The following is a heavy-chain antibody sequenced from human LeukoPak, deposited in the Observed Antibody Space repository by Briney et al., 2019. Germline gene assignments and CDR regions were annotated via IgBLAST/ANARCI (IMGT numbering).Heavy chain of an antibody. Sequence: PGGSLTLSCAASGFTFSGHWMHWLRQAPGKGLVWVSRINSDGSSTTYADSVKGRFTTSRDNAKNTLYLQMNSLRAEDTAVYYCARVETYYYDSSGYLQWCEAFDIWGQGTMVTVSS. CDR1: GFTFSGHW. D-gene: IGHD3-22*01. CDR3: ARVETYYYDSSGYLQWCEAFDI. J-gene: IGHJ3*02. CDR2: INSDGSST. V-gene: IGHV3-74*01.